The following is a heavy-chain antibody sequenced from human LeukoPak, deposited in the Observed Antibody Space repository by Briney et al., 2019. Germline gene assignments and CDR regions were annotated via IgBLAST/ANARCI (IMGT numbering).Heavy chain of an antibody. Sequence: GASVKVSCKASGYTFSSYGMNWVRQAPGQGLEWMGWIDTNTGNPTYAQGFTGRFVFSLDTSVSTAYVQISSLKSEDTAVYHCARGSEVFPRLFDYWGQGTLVTVSS. CDR2: IDTNTGNP. J-gene: IGHJ4*02. CDR3: ARGSEVFPRLFDY. D-gene: IGHD1-26*01. V-gene: IGHV7-4-1*02. CDR1: GYTFSSYG.